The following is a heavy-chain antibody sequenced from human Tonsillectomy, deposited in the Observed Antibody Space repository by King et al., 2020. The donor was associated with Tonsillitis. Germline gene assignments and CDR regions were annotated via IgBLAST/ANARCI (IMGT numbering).Heavy chain of an antibody. V-gene: IGHV3-15*01. CDR2: IKSKTDGGTT. CDR3: TTPKFTKYYFDY. J-gene: IGHJ4*02. D-gene: IGHD1-1*01. Sequence: VQLVESGGGLVKPGGSLRLSCAASGFTFNNAWMNWVRQAPGKGLEWVGHIKSKTDGGTTDYAAPVKGRFTISRDDSKNTLYLQMNSLKTEDTAVYYCTTPKFTKYYFDYGGQGTLVTVSS. CDR1: GFTFNNAW.